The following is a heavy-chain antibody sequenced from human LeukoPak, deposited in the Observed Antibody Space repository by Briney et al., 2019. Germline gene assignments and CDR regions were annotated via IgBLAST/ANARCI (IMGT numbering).Heavy chain of an antibody. D-gene: IGHD5-12*01. CDR3: ATHYSGYGGWFDP. Sequence: SETVSLTCRVSGGSLSPNYWNWVRQTPGKGLEWIGYIHYTGSTSYNPSLKSRVTMSVDTSKNQFSLKLSSVTAADTAVYYCATHYSGYGGWFDPWGQGTLVTVSS. J-gene: IGHJ5*02. V-gene: IGHV4-59*12. CDR1: GGSLSPNY. CDR2: IHYTGST.